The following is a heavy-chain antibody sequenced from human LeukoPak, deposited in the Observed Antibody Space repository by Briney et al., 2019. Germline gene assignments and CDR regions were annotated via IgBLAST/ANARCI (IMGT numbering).Heavy chain of an antibody. J-gene: IGHJ3*02. CDR3: ARGGNCSGGSCYLLDAFDI. V-gene: IGHV4-59*01. CDR2: IYYSGST. D-gene: IGHD2-15*01. CDR1: GGSFSGYY. Sequence: PSETLSLTCAVYGGSFSGYYWSWIRQPPGKGLEWIGYIYYSGSTNYNPSLKSRVTISVDTSKNQFSLKLSSVTAADTAVYYCARGGNCSGGSCYLLDAFDIWGQGTMVTVSS.